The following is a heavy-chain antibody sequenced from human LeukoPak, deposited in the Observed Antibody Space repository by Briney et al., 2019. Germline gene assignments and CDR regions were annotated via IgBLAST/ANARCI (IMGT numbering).Heavy chain of an antibody. Sequence: ASVNVSCKASGYTFTSYYMHWVRQAPGQGLEWMGIINPSGGSTSYAQKFQGRVTMTRDTSTSTVYMELSSLRSEDTAVYYCARGVVVAGLLYYFDYWGQGTLVTVSS. CDR1: GYTFTSYY. D-gene: IGHD2-15*01. V-gene: IGHV1-46*01. CDR2: INPSGGST. CDR3: ARGVVVAGLLYYFDY. J-gene: IGHJ4*02.